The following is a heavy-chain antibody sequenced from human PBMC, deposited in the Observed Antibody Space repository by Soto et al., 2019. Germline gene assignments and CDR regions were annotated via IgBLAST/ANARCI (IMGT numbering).Heavy chain of an antibody. CDR3: ARGGYSYGYGDYYYGMDV. J-gene: IGHJ6*02. CDR2: INPNSGGT. D-gene: IGHD5-18*01. Sequence: ASVKVSCKASGYTFTGYFIHWVRQAPGQGLEWMGWINPNSGGTNYAQKFQGWVTMTRDTSISTAYMELSRLRSDDTAVYYCARGGYSYGYGDYYYGMDVWGQGTTVTVSS. CDR1: GYTFTGYF. V-gene: IGHV1-2*04.